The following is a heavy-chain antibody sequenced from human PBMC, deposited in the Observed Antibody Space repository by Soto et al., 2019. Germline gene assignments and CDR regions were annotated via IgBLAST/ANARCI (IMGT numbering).Heavy chain of an antibody. CDR2: IYYSGST. CDR3: AREDLDITIFGVVIRTRGLDV. Sequence: NPSETLSLTCTVSGGSISSGGYYWSWIRQHPGKGLEWIGYIYYSGSTYYNPSLKSRVTISVDTSKNQFSLKLSSVTAADTAVYYCAREDLDITIFGVVIRTRGLDVWGQGTTVTVSS. CDR1: GGSISSGGYY. V-gene: IGHV4-31*03. J-gene: IGHJ6*02. D-gene: IGHD3-3*01.